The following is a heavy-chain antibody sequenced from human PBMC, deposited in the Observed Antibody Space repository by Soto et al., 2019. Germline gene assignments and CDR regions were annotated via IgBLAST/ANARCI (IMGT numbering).Heavy chain of an antibody. CDR3: ARHVVATITGFDY. CDR2: IYYSGST. Sequence: TLSLTCTVSGGSISSSSYYWGWIRQPPGKGLEWIGSIYYSGSTYYNPSLKSRVTISVDTSKNQFSLKLSSVTAADTAVYYCARHVVATITGFDYWGLGTLVTVSS. J-gene: IGHJ4*02. D-gene: IGHD5-12*01. V-gene: IGHV4-39*01. CDR1: GGSISSSSYY.